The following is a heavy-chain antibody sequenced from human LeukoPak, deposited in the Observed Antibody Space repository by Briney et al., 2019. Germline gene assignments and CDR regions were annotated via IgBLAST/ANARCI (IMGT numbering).Heavy chain of an antibody. CDR1: GFTFSSYE. CDR2: ISSSGSTI. J-gene: IGHJ4*02. Sequence: GGSLRLSCAASGFTFSSYEMNWVRQAPGKGLEWVSYISSSGSTIYYADSVKGRFTISRDNAKNSLYLQMNSLRAEDTAVYYCASGPLYYYDSSGYYYYWGQGTLVTVSS. V-gene: IGHV3-48*03. D-gene: IGHD3-22*01. CDR3: ASGPLYYYDSSGYYYY.